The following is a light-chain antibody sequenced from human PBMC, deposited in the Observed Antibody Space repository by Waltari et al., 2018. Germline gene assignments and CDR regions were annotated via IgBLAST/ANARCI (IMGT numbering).Light chain of an antibody. J-gene: IGLJ2*01. CDR3: SSFTSSTTGI. Sequence: SALTQPDSVSGSPGQSITISCSGISSDSGGYEYVSWYQQHPGKAPKVIIYDVNNRPSGGSNRFSGSKSGSSASLTLSGLQAEHEADYYCSSFTSSTTGIFGGGTKVTVL. V-gene: IGLV2-14*03. CDR2: DVN. CDR1: SSDSGGYEY.